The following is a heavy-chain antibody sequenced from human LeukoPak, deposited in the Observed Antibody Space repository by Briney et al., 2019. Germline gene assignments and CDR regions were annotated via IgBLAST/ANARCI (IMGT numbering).Heavy chain of an antibody. D-gene: IGHD2-2*01. V-gene: IGHV4-30-4*08. J-gene: IGHJ4*02. CDR3: ARAPVVPAGKITEFDY. Sequence: PSQTLSLTCTVSGGSISSGDYYWSWIRQPPGKGLEWIGYIYYSGSTYYNPSLKSRVTISVDTSKNQFSLKLSSVTAADTAVYYCARAPVVPAGKITEFDYWGQGTLVTVSS. CDR1: GGSISSGDYY. CDR2: IYYSGST.